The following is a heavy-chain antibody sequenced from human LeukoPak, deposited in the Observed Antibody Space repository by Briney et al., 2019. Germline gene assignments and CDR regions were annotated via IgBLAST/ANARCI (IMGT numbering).Heavy chain of an antibody. CDR3: ARRAGAYSHPYDY. CDR2: ISDDGSNK. CDR1: GFTFSAYG. Sequence: GGSLRLSCAASGFTFSAYGMHWVRQAPGKGLEWVAVISDDGSNKYYVDSVKGRFTISRDNSKNTLYLQMNSLRAEDTAVYYCARRAGAYSHPYDYWGQGTLVTVSS. V-gene: IGHV3-33*05. D-gene: IGHD4/OR15-4a*01. J-gene: IGHJ4*02.